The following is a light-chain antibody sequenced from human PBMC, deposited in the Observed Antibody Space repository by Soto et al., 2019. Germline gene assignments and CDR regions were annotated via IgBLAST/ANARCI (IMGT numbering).Light chain of an antibody. J-gene: IGLJ2*01. CDR2: RNN. Sequence: QSVLTQPPSASGTPGQRVTISCSGSSSNIGSNYVYWYQQLPGTAPKLLIYRNNQRPSGVPDRFSGSKSGTSASLAISGLRSEDEADYYWAAWDDSLSAYVVFGGGTKLTVL. V-gene: IGLV1-47*01. CDR3: AAWDDSLSAYVV. CDR1: SSNIGSNY.